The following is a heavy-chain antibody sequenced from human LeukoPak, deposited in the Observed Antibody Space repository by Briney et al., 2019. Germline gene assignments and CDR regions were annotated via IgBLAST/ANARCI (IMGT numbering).Heavy chain of an antibody. V-gene: IGHV1-18*01. J-gene: IGHJ5*02. CDR1: GYTFTIYG. CDR2: ISAYTGNT. CDR3: ARSSWFGGRSEWRWFDP. D-gene: IGHD3-10*01. Sequence: ASVKVSCKASGYTFTIYGISWVRQAPGQGLEWMGWISAYTGNTNYAQNLQGRVTMTTDTSTSTAYMELRSLRSDDTALYYCARSSWFGGRSEWRWFDPWGQGTLVTVSS.